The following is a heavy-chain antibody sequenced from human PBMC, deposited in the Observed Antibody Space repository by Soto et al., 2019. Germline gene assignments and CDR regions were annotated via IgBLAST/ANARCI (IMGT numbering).Heavy chain of an antibody. Sequence: KPSETLSLTCTVSGDSISSSNYYWAWIRQPPGKGLEWIGSIYYSESSHYRGSTYYNPSLKSRVTISVDTSKNQLFLKLSSVTAADTAVYYCARGADWAQTYDSSAQVYWGQGATVTVPS. CDR1: GDSISSSNYY. CDR3: ARGADWAQTYDSSAQVY. D-gene: IGHD3-22*01. V-gene: IGHV4-39*01. J-gene: IGHJ4*02. CDR2: IYYSESSHYRGST.